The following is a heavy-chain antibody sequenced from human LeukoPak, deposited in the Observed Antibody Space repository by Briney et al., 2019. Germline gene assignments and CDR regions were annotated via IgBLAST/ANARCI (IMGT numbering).Heavy chain of an antibody. Sequence: SETLSLTCAVYGGSCSGYYWSWIRQPPGKGLEWIGEINHSGSTNYNPSLKSRITISVDTTKNQFSLKLSSVTAADTAVYYCAIGVRSPLVGVVIRFGDYWGQGTLATVSS. J-gene: IGHJ4*02. CDR2: INHSGST. D-gene: IGHD3-3*01. CDR3: AIGVRSPLVGVVIRFGDY. CDR1: GGSCSGYY. V-gene: IGHV4-34*01.